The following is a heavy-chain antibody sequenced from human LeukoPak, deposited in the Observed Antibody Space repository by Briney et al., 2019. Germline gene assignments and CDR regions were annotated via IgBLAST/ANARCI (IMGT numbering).Heavy chain of an antibody. CDR3: ARAHYYDSSGYYYRHFDY. J-gene: IGHJ4*02. Sequence: GGSLRLSCAASGFTFSGYIMNWVRQAPGKGLEWVSAISSTSSNIYYVDSVKGRFTISRDNAKNSLYLQMNSLRAEDTAVYYCARAHYYDSSGYYYRHFDYWGQGTLVTVSS. CDR2: ISSTSSNI. D-gene: IGHD3-22*01. CDR1: GFTFSGYI. V-gene: IGHV3-21*01.